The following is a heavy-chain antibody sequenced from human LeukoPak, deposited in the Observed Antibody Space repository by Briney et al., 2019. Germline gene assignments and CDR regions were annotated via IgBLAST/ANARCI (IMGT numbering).Heavy chain of an antibody. Sequence: GGSLRLSCAASGFTFDDYAMHWIRQAPGKGLEWVSGINWNGGKIGYADSVKGRFTISRDSAKSSLYLQMNTLRAEDMAFYYCAKALSSSFSGSSWEYWGQGTLVTVSS. CDR1: GFTFDDYA. CDR2: INWNGGKI. D-gene: IGHD6-6*01. J-gene: IGHJ4*02. CDR3: AKALSSSFSGSSWEY. V-gene: IGHV3-9*03.